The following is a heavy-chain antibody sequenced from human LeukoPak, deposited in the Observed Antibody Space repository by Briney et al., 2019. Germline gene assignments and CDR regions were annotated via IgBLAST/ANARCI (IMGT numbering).Heavy chain of an antibody. CDR1: GGAFSSYA. CDR3: AMRVAYGDFIYS. CDR2: ITPLFATP. D-gene: IGHD4-17*01. J-gene: IGHJ4*02. Sequence: GSSVKVSCQASGGAFSSYAVSWVRQAPGQGLEWMARITPLFATPNYAQKFQGRVTISTDESTNTAYMELNSLRSDDTAVYYCAMRVAYGDFIYSWGQGTRVTVSS. V-gene: IGHV1-69*05.